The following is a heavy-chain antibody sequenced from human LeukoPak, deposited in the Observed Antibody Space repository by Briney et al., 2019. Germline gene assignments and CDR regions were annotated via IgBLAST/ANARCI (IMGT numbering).Heavy chain of an antibody. CDR2: IQGGGAT. Sequence: GGSLRLSCAASGITVSSTFMSWVRQAPGKGLEWISVIQGGGATYYADSVRGRFTIARDSSTNTLHLQMNSLRAEDTAAYYCTRGRVDVSYYDYWGQGTLVTVSS. J-gene: IGHJ4*02. V-gene: IGHV3-66*01. D-gene: IGHD2-15*01. CDR1: GITVSSTF. CDR3: TRGRVDVSYYDY.